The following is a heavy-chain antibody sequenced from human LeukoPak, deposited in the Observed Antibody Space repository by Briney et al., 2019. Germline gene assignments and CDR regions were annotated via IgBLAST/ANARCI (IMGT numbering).Heavy chain of an antibody. CDR1: GGSISSGGYY. Sequence: SETLSLTCTVSGGSISSGGYYWSWIRQHPGKGLEWIGYIYYSGSTYYNPSLKSRVTISVDTSKNQFSLKLSSVTAADTAVYYCARARYYDFWSGYFRHHRWFDPWGQGTLVTVSS. D-gene: IGHD3-3*01. CDR3: ARARYYDFWSGYFRHHRWFDP. J-gene: IGHJ5*02. CDR2: IYYSGST. V-gene: IGHV4-31*03.